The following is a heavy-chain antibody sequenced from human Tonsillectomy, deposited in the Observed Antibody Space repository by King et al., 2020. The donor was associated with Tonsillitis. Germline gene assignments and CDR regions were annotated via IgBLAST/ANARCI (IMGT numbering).Heavy chain of an antibody. J-gene: IGHJ4*02. CDR3: AKERYGDYPLDY. Sequence: VQLVESGGGLVQPGRSLRLSCAASGFTFDDYAMHWVRQAPGKGLEWVSGIRWNSGRIGYADSVKGRFTISRDNAKNSLYLQMNSLRAEDTALYYCAKERYGDYPLDYWGQGTLVTVSS. V-gene: IGHV3-9*01. CDR2: IRWNSGRI. CDR1: GFTFDDYA. D-gene: IGHD4-17*01.